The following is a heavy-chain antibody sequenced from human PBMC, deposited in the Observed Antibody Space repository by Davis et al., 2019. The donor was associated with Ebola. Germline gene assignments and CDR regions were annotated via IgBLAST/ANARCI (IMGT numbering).Heavy chain of an antibody. Sequence: SETLSLTCTASGCPISTYSWSWIPPPPGKGLEWIGHIHYSGSTHYNPSLKSRVTTSVDTSKNQFSLSLSSVTAADTAVYYCARMPTVTADHWYFDLWGRGTLVAVSS. CDR2: IHYSGST. CDR3: ARMPTVTADHWYFDL. CDR1: GCPISTYS. D-gene: IGHD4-17*01. V-gene: IGHV4-59*01. J-gene: IGHJ2*01.